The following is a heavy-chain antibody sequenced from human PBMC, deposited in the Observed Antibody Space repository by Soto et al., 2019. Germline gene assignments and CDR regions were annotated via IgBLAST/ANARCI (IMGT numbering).Heavy chain of an antibody. J-gene: IGHJ6*02. V-gene: IGHV4-61*08. CDR3: ARDLGYGMDV. CDR1: GGSISSGDYY. CDR2: IYYSGST. Sequence: SETLSLTCTVSGGSISSGDYYWSWIRQPPGKGLEWIGYIYYSGSTNYNPSLKSRVTISVDTSKNQFSLKLSSVTAADTAVYYCARDLGYGMDVWGQGTTVTVSS. D-gene: IGHD3-16*01.